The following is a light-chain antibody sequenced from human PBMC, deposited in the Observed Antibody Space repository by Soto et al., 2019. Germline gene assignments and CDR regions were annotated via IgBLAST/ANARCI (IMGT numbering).Light chain of an antibody. V-gene: IGKV1-5*01. CDR2: DAS. J-gene: IGKJ1*01. CDR3: QQYNSYSWT. CDR1: QSISSW. Sequence: DITLTQSHSTLSASVVERVPIXCRASQSISSWLAWYQQKPGKAPKLLIYDASSLESGVPSRFSGSGSGTEFTLTISSLQPDDFATYYCQQYNSYSWTFGQGTKVDI.